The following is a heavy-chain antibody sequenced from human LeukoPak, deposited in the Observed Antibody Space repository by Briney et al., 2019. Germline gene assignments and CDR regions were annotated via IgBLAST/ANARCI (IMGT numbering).Heavy chain of an antibody. CDR2: IYYSGST. Sequence: TSETLSLTCTVSGGSISSYYWSWIRQPPGKGLEWIGYIYYSGSTNYNPSLQSRVTISIDTSKNEFSLKVTSVTAADTAVYYCARDPYDSGIWGQGTLVTVSS. D-gene: IGHD3-10*01. V-gene: IGHV4-59*12. J-gene: IGHJ4*02. CDR3: ARDPYDSGI. CDR1: GGSISSYY.